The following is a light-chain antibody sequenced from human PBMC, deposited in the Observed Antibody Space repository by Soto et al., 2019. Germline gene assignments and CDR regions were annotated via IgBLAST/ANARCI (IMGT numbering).Light chain of an antibody. CDR1: QDISNY. J-gene: IGKJ4*01. Sequence: DIPMTQSPSSLSASVGDRVTMTCRASQDISNYLVWYQQQPGEVPKLLIYSASTLHSGVPSRFSGSGSGTDFTLTISSLQPEDVGTYYCQRYDDAPLTFGGGTKVEIK. CDR3: QRYDDAPLT. V-gene: IGKV1-27*01. CDR2: SAS.